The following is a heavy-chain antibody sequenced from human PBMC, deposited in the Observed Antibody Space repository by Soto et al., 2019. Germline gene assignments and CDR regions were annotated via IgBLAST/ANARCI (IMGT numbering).Heavy chain of an antibody. Sequence: GASLKDSCKASGYTFTSYGISWVRQAPGQGLEWMGWISAYNGNTNYAQKLQGRVTMTTDTSTSTAYKELRSLKSSDSAVYYCARGSQRYYDFWSGPSIKNCYNYGRYVWDKETTVSVCS. D-gene: IGHD3-3*01. CDR1: GYTFTSYG. J-gene: IGHJ6*04. V-gene: IGHV1-18*04. CDR3: ARGSQRYYDFWSGPSIKNCYNYGRYV. CDR2: ISAYNGNT.